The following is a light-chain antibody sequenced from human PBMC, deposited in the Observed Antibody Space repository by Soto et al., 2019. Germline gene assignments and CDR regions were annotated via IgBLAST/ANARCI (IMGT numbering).Light chain of an antibody. Sequence: ERVMTQAPATLSVSPGERATLSCRASQSVSSDLAWYQQKPGQGPRLLIYGAFNRATGVPARFSGSGSGTEFTFTISSLQSEDFAVYYCQQYNNWPLTFGGGTKVEIK. CDR3: QQYNNWPLT. J-gene: IGKJ4*01. CDR1: QSVSSD. CDR2: GAF. V-gene: IGKV3-15*01.